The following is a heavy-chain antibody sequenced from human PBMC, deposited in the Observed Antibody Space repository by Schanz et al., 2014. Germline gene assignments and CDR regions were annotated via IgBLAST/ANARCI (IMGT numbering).Heavy chain of an antibody. CDR3: ARDRRFFDRDDLYYFDS. D-gene: IGHD3-3*01. CDR1: GYTFTTYA. Sequence: QVHLVQSGAEVKRPGASVRVSCKASGYTFTTYAMSWVRQAPGQGLEWMGWISVYNHNKEYDQKFQGRVTMTTDTSTSTAYMALTDLRSDDTAVYYCARDRRFFDRDDLYYFDSWGQGTLVNVSS. CDR2: ISVYNHNK. J-gene: IGHJ4*02. V-gene: IGHV1-18*01.